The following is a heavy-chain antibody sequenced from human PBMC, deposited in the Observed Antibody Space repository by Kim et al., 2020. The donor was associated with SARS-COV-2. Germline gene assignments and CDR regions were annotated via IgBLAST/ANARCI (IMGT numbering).Heavy chain of an antibody. CDR2: ISYDGSNK. CDR3: AKEGGYSSSWFFDY. Sequence: GESLKISCAASGFTFSSYGMHWVRQAPGKGLEWVAVISYDGSNKYYADSVKGRFTISRDNSKNTLYLQMNSLRAEDTAVYYCAKEGGYSSSWFFDYWGQGTLVTVSS. J-gene: IGHJ4*02. CDR1: GFTFSSYG. D-gene: IGHD6-13*01. V-gene: IGHV3-30*18.